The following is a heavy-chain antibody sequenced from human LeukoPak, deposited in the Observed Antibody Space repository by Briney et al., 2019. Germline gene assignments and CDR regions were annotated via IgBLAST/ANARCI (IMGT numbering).Heavy chain of an antibody. Sequence: VESLRISCQGSGYSFSAYWITWVRQMPGKGLEWMGRIDPSDSHISYSASFQGHVTISVDKSISTAYLQWSSLKASDTAMYYCASVYAGDFDYWGQGTLVTVSS. CDR3: ASVYAGDFDY. D-gene: IGHD2-8*01. CDR1: GYSFSAYW. CDR2: IDPSDSHI. V-gene: IGHV5-10-1*01. J-gene: IGHJ4*02.